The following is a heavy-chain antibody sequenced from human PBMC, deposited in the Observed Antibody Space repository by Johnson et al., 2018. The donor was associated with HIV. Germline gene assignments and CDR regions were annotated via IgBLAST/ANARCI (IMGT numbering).Heavy chain of an antibody. CDR2: TSYDGGNK. V-gene: IGHV3-30*19. D-gene: IGHD4-23*01. J-gene: IGHJ3*02. CDR1: GFTFSTYG. CDR3: ARGGRAHYGGNFGAFDI. Sequence: QVQLVESGGGVVQPGRSLRLSCAASGFTFSTYGMHWVRQAPGKGLEWVAVTSYDGGNKYYADSVKGRLTISRDNSKNTVYLQMNSLRAEDTAVYYCARGGRAHYGGNFGAFDIWGQGTMVTVSS.